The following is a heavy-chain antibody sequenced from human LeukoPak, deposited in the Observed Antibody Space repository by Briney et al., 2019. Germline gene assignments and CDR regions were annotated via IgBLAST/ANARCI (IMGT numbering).Heavy chain of an antibody. CDR1: GFTFSSYA. CDR2: ISYDGSNK. V-gene: IGHV3-30-3*01. Sequence: PGGSLRLSCAASGFTFSSYAMHWVRQAPGKGLEWVAVISYDGSNKYYADSVKGRFTISRDNSKNTLYLQMNSLRAEDTAAYYCAGDSSSGYYMDVWGKGTTVTVSS. J-gene: IGHJ6*03. CDR3: AGDSSSGYYMDV. D-gene: IGHD6-6*01.